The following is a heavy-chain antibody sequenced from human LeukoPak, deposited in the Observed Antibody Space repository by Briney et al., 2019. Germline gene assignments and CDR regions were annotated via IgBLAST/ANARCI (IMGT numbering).Heavy chain of an antibody. V-gene: IGHV1-46*01. D-gene: IGHD1-26*01. CDR2: VNPSGGST. CDR3: ARRHKHYYQIDY. J-gene: IGHJ4*02. Sequence: ASVKLSCKASGYTFTSYYLHWVRQAPGQGLEWMGIVNPSGGSTSYAQKFQGRVTMTRDTSTTTVYMELSSLRSDDTAVFYCARRHKHYYQIDYWGQGTLVTVSS. CDR1: GYTFTSYY.